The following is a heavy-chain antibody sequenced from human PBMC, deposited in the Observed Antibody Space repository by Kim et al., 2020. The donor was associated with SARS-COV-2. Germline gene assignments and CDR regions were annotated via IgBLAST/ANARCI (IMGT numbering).Heavy chain of an antibody. J-gene: IGHJ4*02. CDR2: T. CDR3: ARLAWGRRVDY. D-gene: IGHD3-16*01. V-gene: IGHV4-39*01. Sequence: TYYNPSLKSRVTISVDTSKNQFSLKLSSVTAADTAVYYCARLAWGRRVDYWGQGTLVTVSS.